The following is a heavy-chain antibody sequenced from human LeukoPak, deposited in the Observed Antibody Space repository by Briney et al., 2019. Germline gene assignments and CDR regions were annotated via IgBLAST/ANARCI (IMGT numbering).Heavy chain of an antibody. CDR3: AKGLQWELPFDY. Sequence: GGSLRLSCAASGFTFSSYAMSWVRQAPGKGLEWVSAITGSGGTTYYADSVKGRFTISRDNSKNTLYLQMNSLRAEDTAVYSCAKGLQWELPFDYWGQGTLVTVSS. CDR1: GFTFSSYA. V-gene: IGHV3-23*01. D-gene: IGHD1-26*01. CDR2: ITGSGGTT. J-gene: IGHJ4*02.